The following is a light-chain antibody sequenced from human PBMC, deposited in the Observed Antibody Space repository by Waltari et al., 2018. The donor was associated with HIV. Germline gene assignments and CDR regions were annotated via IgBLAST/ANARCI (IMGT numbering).Light chain of an antibody. CDR3: SSYTSTSTGV. CDR1: SSDVGGYNY. CDR2: EVS. Sequence: QSALTQPASVSGSPGQSITISCTGTSSDVGGYNYVSWYQQHPGKAPKFMIYEVSNRPSGVSKRVSGSKSGNTASLTISGLQADDEADYYCSSYTSTSTGVFGTGTKVTVL. J-gene: IGLJ1*01. V-gene: IGLV2-14*01.